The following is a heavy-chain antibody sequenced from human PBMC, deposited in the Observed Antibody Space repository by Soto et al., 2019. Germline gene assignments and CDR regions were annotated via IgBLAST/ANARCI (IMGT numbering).Heavy chain of an antibody. CDR2: IYYSGST. Sequence: SQTLSLTCTVSCGSSGNVGYYWSWIRQHPGKGLEWIGYIYYSGSTYCNPSLKSRVTISVDTSKNQFSLKLSSVTAADTAVYYCARDPSAGYYGSGSYWYYFDYWGQGTLVTVSS. CDR1: CGSSGNVGYY. D-gene: IGHD3-10*01. V-gene: IGHV4-31*03. CDR3: ARDPSAGYYGSGSYWYYFDY. J-gene: IGHJ4*02.